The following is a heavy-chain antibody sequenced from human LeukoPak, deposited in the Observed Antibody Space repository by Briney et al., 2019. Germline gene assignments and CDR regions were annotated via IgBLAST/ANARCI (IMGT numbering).Heavy chain of an antibody. CDR2: MSPSGTT. Sequence: SETLSLTCTVSGDSVSSGSYYLSWIRQPPGKGLDWIAYMSPSGTTNYNPSLKSRVTTSVDTSRTQFSLRLSSVTAADTAVYYCARGGAYDSSGYYFFVPDPPDYWGQGTLVTVSS. CDR1: GDSVSSGSYY. J-gene: IGHJ4*02. V-gene: IGHV4-61*01. D-gene: IGHD3-22*01. CDR3: ARGGAYDSSGYYFFVPDPPDY.